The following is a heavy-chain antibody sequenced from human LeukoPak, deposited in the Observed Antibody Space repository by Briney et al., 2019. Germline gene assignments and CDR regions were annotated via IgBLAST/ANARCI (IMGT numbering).Heavy chain of an antibody. CDR3: AKGREMVYAADAFDI. J-gene: IGHJ3*02. CDR2: ISYDGSNK. V-gene: IGHV3-30*18. Sequence: GGSLRLSCAASGFTFSSYGMHWVRQAPGKGLEWVAVISYDGSNKYYADSVKGRFTISRDNSKNTLYLQMNSLRAEDTAVYYCAKGREMVYAADAFDIWGQGTMVTVSS. CDR1: GFTFSSYG. D-gene: IGHD2-8*01.